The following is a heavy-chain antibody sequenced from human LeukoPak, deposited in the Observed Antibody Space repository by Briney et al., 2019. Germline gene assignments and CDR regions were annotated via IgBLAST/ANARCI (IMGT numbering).Heavy chain of an antibody. D-gene: IGHD3-22*01. CDR1: GLSFTTHS. J-gene: IGHJ4*02. CDR2: ISSTGTFI. CDR3: ARDGNYYDSSGPADY. Sequence: PGGSLRLSCAASGLSFTTHSMNWVRQAPGKGLEWVSSISSTGTFIHYADSVKGRFTISRDNAAKSLYLQMNSLRVEDTAVYYCARDGNYYDSSGPADYWAQGTLVTVSS. V-gene: IGHV3-21*01.